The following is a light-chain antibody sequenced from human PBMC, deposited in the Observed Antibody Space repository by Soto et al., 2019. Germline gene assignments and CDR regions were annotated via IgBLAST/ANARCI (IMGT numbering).Light chain of an antibody. CDR1: SSDVGSYNL. CDR3: CSFERSITLV. J-gene: IGLJ2*01. V-gene: IGLV2-23*01. CDR2: EGS. Sequence: QSALTQPASVSGSPGQSITISCTGSSSDVGSYNLVSWYQQLPGEAPKLMIYEGSKRPSGVSNRFSGSKSGNTASLTISGLQAEDEADYYCCSFERSITLVLGGGTKLTVL.